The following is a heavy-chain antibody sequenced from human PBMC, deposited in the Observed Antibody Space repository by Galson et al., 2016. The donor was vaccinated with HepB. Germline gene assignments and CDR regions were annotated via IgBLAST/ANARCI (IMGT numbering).Heavy chain of an antibody. CDR3: TRDLYCDSVSCYREGDY. Sequence: SVKVSCKASGYSFTTYPINWVRQAPGQGLEWMGWINTDTGSPAYAQGFTGRYVFSLDSSVSTAYLQIINLKTEDTAMYYCTRDLYCDSVSCYREGDYWGQGTLVTVSS. D-gene: IGHD2-2*02. CDR2: INTDTGSP. J-gene: IGHJ4*02. CDR1: GYSFTTYP. V-gene: IGHV7-4-1*02.